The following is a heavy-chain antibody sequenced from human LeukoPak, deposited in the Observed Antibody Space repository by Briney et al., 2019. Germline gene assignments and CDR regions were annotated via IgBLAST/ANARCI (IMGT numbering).Heavy chain of an antibody. CDR1: GGSFSGYY. V-gene: IGHV4-34*01. Sequence: SETLSLTCAVYGGSFSGYYWSWIRQPPGKGLEWIGEINHSGSTNYNPSLKSRVTISVDTSKNQFSLKLSSVTAADTAVYYCARHRRWLRLLVDYWGQGTLVTVSS. CDR2: INHSGST. CDR3: ARHRRWLRLLVDY. J-gene: IGHJ4*02. D-gene: IGHD5-12*01.